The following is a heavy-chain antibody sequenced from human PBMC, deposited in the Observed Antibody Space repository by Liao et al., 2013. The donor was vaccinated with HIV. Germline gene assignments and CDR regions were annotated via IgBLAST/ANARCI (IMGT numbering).Heavy chain of an antibody. D-gene: IGHD6-19*01. CDR2: IYTSGST. Sequence: QVQLQESGPGLVKPSETLSLTCTVSGGSISSYYWSWIRQPAGKGLEWIGRIYTSGSTNYNPSLKSRVTISVDTSKNQFSLKLSSVTAADTAVYYCASSPRAVAGTGDIDYWGQGTLVTVSS. CDR1: GGSISSYY. CDR3: ASSPRAVAGTGDIDY. J-gene: IGHJ4*02. V-gene: IGHV4-4*07.